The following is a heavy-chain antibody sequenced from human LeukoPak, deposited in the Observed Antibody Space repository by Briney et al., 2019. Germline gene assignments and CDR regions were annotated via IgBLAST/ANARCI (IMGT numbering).Heavy chain of an antibody. Sequence: GASVKVSCKVSGYTLSDLAMHWVRQALGKGLEWMGGLHPEDGEAIYAQPLQGRVTMTEDTSTDTAYMELSSLRSEDTAVYYCATRNFGDYGAFDIWGQGTMVTVSS. J-gene: IGHJ3*02. CDR3: ATRNFGDYGAFDI. CDR2: LHPEDGEA. V-gene: IGHV1-24*01. D-gene: IGHD4-17*01. CDR1: GYTLSDLA.